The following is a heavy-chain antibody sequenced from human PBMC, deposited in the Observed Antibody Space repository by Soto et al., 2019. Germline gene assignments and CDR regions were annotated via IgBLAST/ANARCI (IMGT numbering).Heavy chain of an antibody. CDR3: ARDTHTALDY. Sequence: EVQLVESGGGLVQPGGSLRLSCAASGFTFSDHYMDWVRQAPGKGLEWVGRIRNRGHSHIADYAASVKGRFTMSRDDSENSLHLQMNSLKTEDTAVYYCARDTHTALDYWGQGTLVTVSS. D-gene: IGHD2-2*02. CDR1: GFTFSDHY. V-gene: IGHV3-72*01. CDR2: IRNRGHSHIA. J-gene: IGHJ4*02.